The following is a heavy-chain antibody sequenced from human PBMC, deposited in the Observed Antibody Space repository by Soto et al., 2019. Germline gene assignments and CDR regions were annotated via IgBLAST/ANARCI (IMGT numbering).Heavy chain of an antibody. V-gene: IGHV3-15*01. CDR3: TAATGYCSSTSCSGH. J-gene: IGHJ4*02. Sequence: PXGSLRLSCTASGFTFSDAWMTWVRQAPGKGLEWVGRITTKTDGGTTDCAAPVKGRFTISRDDSKDTLYLQMNNLKTEDTAVYYCTAATGYCSSTSCSGHWGQGTLVTVSS. D-gene: IGHD2-2*01. CDR1: GFTFSDAW. CDR2: ITTKTDGGTT.